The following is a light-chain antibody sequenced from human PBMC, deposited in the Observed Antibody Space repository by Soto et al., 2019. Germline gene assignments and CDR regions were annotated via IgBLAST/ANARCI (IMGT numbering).Light chain of an antibody. V-gene: IGKV1-5*03. J-gene: IGKJ1*01. CDR2: EAS. CDR3: QEYSSYSWT. CDR1: ERIGRW. Sequence: DLQMTQSPSTLSASVGDRVTITCRARERIGRWLAWYQQKPWKAPKLLIYEASSLEGGVASRFSGRESGTEFALSISGMQPDAFETYYCQEYSSYSWTVGQGTTVDIK.